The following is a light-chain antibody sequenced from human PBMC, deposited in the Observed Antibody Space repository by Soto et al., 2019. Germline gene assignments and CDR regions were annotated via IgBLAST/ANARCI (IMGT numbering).Light chain of an antibody. CDR1: QDISIL. CDR2: AAS. V-gene: IGKV1D-16*01. Sequence: DIQMTQSPSSVSASVGDRFTITCRASQDISILLAWYQQKPGKAPKLLIYAASSLQSGVPSRFSGRGSETEFTLTISSLQPDDFATYYCQQYNSYSPATFGQGTKVDIK. CDR3: QQYNSYSPAT. J-gene: IGKJ1*01.